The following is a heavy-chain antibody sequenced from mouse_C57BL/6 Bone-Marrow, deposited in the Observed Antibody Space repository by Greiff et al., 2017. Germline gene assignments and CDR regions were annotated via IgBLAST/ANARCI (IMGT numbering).Heavy chain of an antibody. CDR3: AREGVYDGSPDY. Sequence: QVQLQQSGAELARPGASVKLSCKASGYTFTSYGISWVKQRTGQGLEWIGEIYPRSGHTYYNEKFKGKATLTADKSSSTAYMELRSLTSEDSAVYFCAREGVYDGSPDYWGQGTTLPVSS. D-gene: IGHD2-12*01. CDR2: IYPRSGHT. J-gene: IGHJ2*01. V-gene: IGHV1-81*01. CDR1: GYTFTSYG.